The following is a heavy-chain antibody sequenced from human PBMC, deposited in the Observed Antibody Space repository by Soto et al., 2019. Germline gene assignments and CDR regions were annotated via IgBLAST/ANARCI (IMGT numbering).Heavy chain of an antibody. V-gene: IGHV3-30*18. D-gene: IGHD5-18*01. J-gene: IGHJ4*02. CDR1: GFAFNIYG. CDR2: ISYDGGNK. Sequence: QVQLVESGGGVVQPGRSLRLSCAASGFAFNIYGMHWVRQAPGKGLEWVAVISYDGGNKFYADSVKGRFTISRDNSKNTLYLQVNSLRGKDTAVYYCAKAEGVGYSYGYGLDYWGQGTLVTVSS. CDR3: AKAEGVGYSYGYGLDY.